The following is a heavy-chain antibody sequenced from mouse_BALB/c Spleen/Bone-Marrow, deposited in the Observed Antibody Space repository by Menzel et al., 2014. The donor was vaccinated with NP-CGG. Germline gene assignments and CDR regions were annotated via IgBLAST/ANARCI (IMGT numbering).Heavy chain of an antibody. CDR2: INPDSSTI. D-gene: IGHD2-3*01. Sequence: EVKLVESGGGLVQPGGSLKLSCAASGFDFSRYWMSWVRQAPGKGQEWIGEINPDSSTINYTPSLKDKFIISRDNAKKTLYLQMSKVRSEDTALYYCARLGYYGGFAYWGQGTLVTVSA. CDR3: ARLGYYGGFAY. J-gene: IGHJ3*01. V-gene: IGHV4-1*02. CDR1: GFDFSRYW.